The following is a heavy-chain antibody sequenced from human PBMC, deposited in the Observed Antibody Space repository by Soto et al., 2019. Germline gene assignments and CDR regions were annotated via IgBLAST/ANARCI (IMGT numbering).Heavy chain of an antibody. CDR3: ARDLPPSSGSPPHFDY. V-gene: IGHV3-30-3*01. J-gene: IGHJ4*02. D-gene: IGHD3-22*01. CDR2: ISYDGSNK. CDR1: GFTFSSYA. Sequence: PGGSLRLSCAASGFTFSSYAMHWVRQAPGKGLEWVAVISYDGSNKYYADSVKGRFTISRDNSKNTLYLQMNSLRAEDTAVYYCARDLPPSSGSPPHFDYWGQGTLVTVSS.